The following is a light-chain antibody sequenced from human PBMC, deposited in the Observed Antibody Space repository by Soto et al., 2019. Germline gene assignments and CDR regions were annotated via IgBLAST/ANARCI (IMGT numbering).Light chain of an antibody. CDR3: QQRSKWPRT. CDR1: QSVSSY. V-gene: IGKV3-11*01. CDR2: DAS. Sequence: EIVLTQSPATLSLSPGERATLSCRASQSVSSYLAWYQQKPGQAPRLLIDDASNRATGIPARFSGSESGTDFTLTISSLEPEDFAVYYCQQRSKWPRTFGQGTKLEI. J-gene: IGKJ2*01.